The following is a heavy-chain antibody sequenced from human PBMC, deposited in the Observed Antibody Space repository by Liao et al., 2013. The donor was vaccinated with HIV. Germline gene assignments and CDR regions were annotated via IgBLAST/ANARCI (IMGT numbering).Heavy chain of an antibody. D-gene: IGHD3-3*01. V-gene: IGHV4-34*01. CDR3: ARGAFTYYDFWSGYPLYYFDY. CDR1: GGSISGYY. Sequence: QLQLQESGPGLVKPSETLSLTCTVSGGSISGYYWSWIRQPPGKGLEWIGEINHSGGTNYNPSLKSRVTISVDTSKNQFSLKLSSVTAADTAVYYCARGAFTYYDFWSGYPLYYFDYWGQGTLVTVSS. CDR2: INHSGGT. J-gene: IGHJ4*02.